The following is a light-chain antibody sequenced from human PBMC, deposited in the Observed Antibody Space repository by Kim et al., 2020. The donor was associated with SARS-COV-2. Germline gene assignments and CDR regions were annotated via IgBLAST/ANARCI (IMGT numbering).Light chain of an antibody. Sequence: LTPGEVATLSVRAIQSVSSTYLAWYQQKPGQAPSLRIYGASSCATGIPDRFSGSGSGTDFTLTISRLEPEDFAVYYCQQYGSSLYTFGQGTKLVI. J-gene: IGKJ2*01. CDR1: QSVSSTY. V-gene: IGKV3-20*01. CDR2: GAS. CDR3: QQYGSSLYT.